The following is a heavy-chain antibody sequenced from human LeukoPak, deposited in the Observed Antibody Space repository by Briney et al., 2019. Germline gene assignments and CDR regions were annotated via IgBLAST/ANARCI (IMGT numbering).Heavy chain of an antibody. D-gene: IGHD4-17*01. CDR3: ARALLRPWFDP. J-gene: IGHJ5*02. V-gene: IGHV4-59*01. CDR2: IYYSGST. CDR1: GGSFSGYY. Sequence: SETLSLTCAVYGGSFSGYYWSWIRQPPGKGLEWIGYIYYSGSTNYNPSLKSRVTISVDTSKNQFSLKLSSVTAADTAVYYYARALLRPWFDPWGQGTLVTVSS.